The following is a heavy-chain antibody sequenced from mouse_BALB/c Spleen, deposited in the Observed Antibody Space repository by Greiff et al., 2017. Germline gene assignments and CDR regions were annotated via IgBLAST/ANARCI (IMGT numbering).Heavy chain of an antibody. D-gene: IGHD2-3*01. CDR1: GYAFSSSW. Sequence: VQLQESGPELVQPGASVKISCKASGYAFSSSWMNWVKQRPGQGLEWIGRIYPGDGDTNYTGKFKGKATLTADKSSSTAYLQLSSLTSVDSAVYFCARSDGYCSWFAYWGQGTLVTVSA. J-gene: IGHJ3*01. V-gene: IGHV1-82*01. CDR3: ARSDGYCSWFAY. CDR2: IYPGDGDT.